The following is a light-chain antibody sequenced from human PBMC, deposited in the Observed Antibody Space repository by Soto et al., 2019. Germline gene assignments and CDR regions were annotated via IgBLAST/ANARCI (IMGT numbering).Light chain of an antibody. V-gene: IGLV1-44*01. CDR3: ATWDDSLNGVV. CDR2: NND. J-gene: IGLJ2*01. Sequence: QSVLTQPPSASGTPGQRVSISCSGGSSNIGTNTVNWYQHLPGTAPKLLIFNNDERPSGVPDRFSGSKSGTSASLAISGLQSDDEADYYCATWDDSLNGVVFGGGTKVTVL. CDR1: SSNIGTNT.